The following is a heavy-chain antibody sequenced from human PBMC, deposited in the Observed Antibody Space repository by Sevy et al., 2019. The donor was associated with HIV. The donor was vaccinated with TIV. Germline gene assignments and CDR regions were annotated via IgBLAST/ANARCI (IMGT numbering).Heavy chain of an antibody. CDR1: GFIFKSYG. CDR3: VKGPHPAVTTSYALDV. V-gene: IGHV3-30*02. CDR2: IRNDGSTK. D-gene: IGHD4-17*01. J-gene: IGHJ6*02. Sequence: GSLRLSCAASGFIFKSYGMHWVRQAPGKGLEWVTFIRNDGSTKYYADSVRGRFTASRDNSKKTLYLQMNSLRPEDTAVYYCVKGPHPAVTTSYALDVWGQGTTVTVSS.